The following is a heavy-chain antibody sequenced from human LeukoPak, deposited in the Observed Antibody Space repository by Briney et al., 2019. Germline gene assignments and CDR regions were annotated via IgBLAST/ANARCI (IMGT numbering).Heavy chain of an antibody. D-gene: IGHD2/OR15-2a*01. CDR3: ARDISPTYFGSFDY. V-gene: IGHV3-30*03. J-gene: IGHJ4*02. Sequence: GVSLRRSCAASGFTFSHCGMHRVRQAPGKGLEWVALISYEGSRTFYADSVKGRFTISRDNSKNTLYLQMNSLRAEDTAIYYCARDISPTYFGSFDYWGQGTLVAVSS. CDR2: ISYEGSRT. CDR1: GFTFSHCG.